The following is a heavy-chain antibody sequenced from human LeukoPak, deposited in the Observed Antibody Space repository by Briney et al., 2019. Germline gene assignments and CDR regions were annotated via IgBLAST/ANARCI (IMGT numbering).Heavy chain of an antibody. CDR3: ARYRAATGGIEYYFDY. D-gene: IGHD1-14*01. V-gene: IGHV1-69*01. CDR2: IIPIFGTA. Sequence: SVKVSCKASGGTFSSYAISWVRQAPGQGLEWMGGIIPIFGTANYAQKFQGRVTITADEPTSTAYMELSSLRSEDTAVYYCARYRAATGGIEYYFDYRGQGTLVTVSS. J-gene: IGHJ4*02. CDR1: GGTFSSYA.